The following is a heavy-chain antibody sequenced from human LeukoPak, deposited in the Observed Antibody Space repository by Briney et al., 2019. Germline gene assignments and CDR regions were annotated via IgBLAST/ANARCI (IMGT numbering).Heavy chain of an antibody. D-gene: IGHD6-6*01. V-gene: IGHV3-53*01. CDR3: AKVSSIAAHFDY. CDR2: FYSGGST. CDR1: GFTVSSNY. Sequence: GGSLRLSCAASGFTVSSNYMSWVRQAPGKGLEWVSVFYSGGSTYYADSVKGRFTISRDNSKNTLYLQMNSLRAEDTAVYYCAKVSSIAAHFDYWGQGTLVTVSS. J-gene: IGHJ4*02.